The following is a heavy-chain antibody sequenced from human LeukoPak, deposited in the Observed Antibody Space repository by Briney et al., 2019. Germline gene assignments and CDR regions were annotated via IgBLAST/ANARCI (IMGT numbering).Heavy chain of an antibody. CDR2: LYSDGNT. CDR3: ARGVEPLAANTLAY. CDR1: GFTVITDD. J-gene: IGHJ4*02. V-gene: IGHV3-53*01. Sequence: GGSLRLSCAASGFTVITDDMTWVRQAPGKGLEWVSVLYSDGNTKYADSVQGRFTISRDNSKNTLYLEMNSLSPDDTAVYYCARGVEPLAANTLAYWGQGTLVTVSS. D-gene: IGHD1-14*01.